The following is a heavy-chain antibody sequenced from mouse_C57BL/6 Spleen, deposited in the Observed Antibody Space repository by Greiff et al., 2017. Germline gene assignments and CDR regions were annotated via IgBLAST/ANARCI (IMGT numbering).Heavy chain of an antibody. CDR1: GYTFTDYN. CDR2: INPNNGGT. CDR3: ARGGRVYFDY. J-gene: IGHJ2*01. Sequence: VQLQQSGPELVKPGASVKMSCKASGYTFTDYNMHWVKQSHGKSLEWIGYINPNNGGTSYNQKFKGKATLTVNKSSSTAYMGLRSLTSEDSTVYYCARGGRVYFDYWGQGTTLTVSS. V-gene: IGHV1-22*01. D-gene: IGHD6-1*01.